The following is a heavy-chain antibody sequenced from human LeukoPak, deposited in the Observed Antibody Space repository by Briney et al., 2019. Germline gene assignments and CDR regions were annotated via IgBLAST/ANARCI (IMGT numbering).Heavy chain of an antibody. J-gene: IGHJ4*02. CDR2: IKSKTDGGTT. Sequence: GGSLRLSCAASGFTFSNAWMSWVRQAPGKGLEWVGRIKSKTDGGTTDYAAPVKGRFTISRDDSKNTLYLQMNSLKTEDTAVYYCTTAVYSGSYWGKGYFDYWGQGTLVTVSS. D-gene: IGHD1-26*01. CDR3: TTAVYSGSYWGKGYFDY. CDR1: GFTFSNAW. V-gene: IGHV3-15*01.